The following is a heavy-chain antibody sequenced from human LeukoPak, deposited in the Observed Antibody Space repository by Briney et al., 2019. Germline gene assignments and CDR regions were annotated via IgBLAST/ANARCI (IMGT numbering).Heavy chain of an antibody. CDR1: GFTFSTYS. Sequence: GGSLRLSCAASGFTFSTYSMNWVRQAPGKGLDWVSYISTSSGTIYYADSVKGRFTISRDNAKNSLSLEMNSLRAEDTAVYYCARGFHYGLDVWGQGTTVTVSS. D-gene: IGHD3-10*01. CDR2: ISTSSGTI. V-gene: IGHV3-48*04. CDR3: ARGFHYGLDV. J-gene: IGHJ6*02.